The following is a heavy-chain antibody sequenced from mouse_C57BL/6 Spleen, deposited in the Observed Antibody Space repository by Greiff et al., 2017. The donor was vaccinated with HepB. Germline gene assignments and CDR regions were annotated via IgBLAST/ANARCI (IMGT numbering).Heavy chain of an antibody. D-gene: IGHD3-2*02. CDR3: ARSVRDSSGYVAY. Sequence: VQLQQPGAELVKPGASVKLSCKASGYTFTSYWMQWVKQRPGQGLEWIGEIDPSDSYTNYNQKFKGKATLTVDTSSSTAYMQLSSLTSEDSAVYYCARSVRDSSGYVAYWGQGTLVTVSA. CDR2: IDPSDSYT. CDR1: GYTFTSYW. V-gene: IGHV1-50*01. J-gene: IGHJ3*01.